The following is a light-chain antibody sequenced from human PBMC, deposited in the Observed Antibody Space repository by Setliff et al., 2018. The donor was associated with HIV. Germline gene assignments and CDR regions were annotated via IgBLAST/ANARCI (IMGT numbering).Light chain of an antibody. V-gene: IGLV2-11*01. CDR3: CSFADSYTSLYV. CDR1: SNDVGNYNY. Sequence: ALTQPRSVSGSPGQSVTISCTGTSNDVGNYNYVSWYQQHPGKAPKLMIYDVNKRPSGVPDRFSGSKSGNTASLTISGLQAEDEADYFCCSFADSYTSLYVFGTGTKGTVL. CDR2: DVN. J-gene: IGLJ1*01.